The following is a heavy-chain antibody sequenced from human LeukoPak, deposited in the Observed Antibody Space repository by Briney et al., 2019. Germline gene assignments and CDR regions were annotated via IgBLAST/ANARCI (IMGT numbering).Heavy chain of an antibody. Sequence: GGSLRLSCAASGFAFSTYTIHWVRQVPGKGLMWVSRINNDGRSTTYADSVKGRFTISKDNAKNSLYLQMNSLRAEDTAVYYCARGDCSGGSCYLSLTTIDYWGQGTLVTVSS. CDR2: INNDGRST. V-gene: IGHV3-74*01. CDR1: GFAFSTYT. D-gene: IGHD2-15*01. J-gene: IGHJ4*02. CDR3: ARGDCSGGSCYLSLTTIDY.